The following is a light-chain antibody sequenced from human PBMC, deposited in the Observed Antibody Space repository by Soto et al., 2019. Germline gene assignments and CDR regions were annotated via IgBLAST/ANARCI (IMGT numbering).Light chain of an antibody. CDR3: QRSYTSVQT. J-gene: IGKJ2*01. CDR1: QTPKHY. CDR2: AAT. Sequence: DIQMHQSPSSLSASVGDTVTITCRAGQTPKHYVNWYQQKPGRDLKILIYAATALQSGAPYRFAATASGTDFTLTIMSLQPEDSGTCYCQRSYTSVQTFGQGTKLENK. V-gene: IGKV1-39*01.